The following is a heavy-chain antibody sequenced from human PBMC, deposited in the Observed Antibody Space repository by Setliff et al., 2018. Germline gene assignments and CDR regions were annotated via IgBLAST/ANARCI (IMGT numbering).Heavy chain of an antibody. D-gene: IGHD4-17*01. V-gene: IGHV1-69*10. CDR2: IIPVLGMT. CDR3: ARGPSPTVTPSRLIYFYHMDV. CDR1: GYSFTSYG. Sequence: SVKVSCKTSGYSFTSYGISWVRQAPGQGLEWMGAIIPVLGMTDYAQKFQGRLTITADQSTTTVYMELSSLGFDDTALYYCARGPSPTVTPSRLIYFYHMDVWGTGTTVTVSS. J-gene: IGHJ6*03.